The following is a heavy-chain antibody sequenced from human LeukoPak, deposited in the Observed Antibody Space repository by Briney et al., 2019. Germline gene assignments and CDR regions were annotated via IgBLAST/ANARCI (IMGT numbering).Heavy chain of an antibody. D-gene: IGHD5-18*01. CDR3: ARALQLWSFDY. V-gene: IGHV3-53*01. CDR2: IYTGGST. Sequence: GGSLRLSCVASGLTVSSNYMSWVRQAPGKGLEWVSVIYTGGSTHYADSVKGRFTISRDSSKNTLYLEMNSLRAEDTAVYYCARALQLWSFDYWGQGTLVTVSS. J-gene: IGHJ4*02. CDR1: GLTVSSNY.